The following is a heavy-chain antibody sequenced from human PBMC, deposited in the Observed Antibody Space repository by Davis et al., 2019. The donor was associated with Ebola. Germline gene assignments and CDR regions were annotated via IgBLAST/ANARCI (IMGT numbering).Heavy chain of an antibody. D-gene: IGHD1-26*01. Sequence: GESLKISCAASGFNVSSNYMNWIRQAPGKGLEWVAVIYSRGTTYYADSVKGRFTISRDNSRNTLYLQMNGLRVEDTAIYYCAKDTSNIWFDVWGQGTMVTVSS. V-gene: IGHV3-53*01. CDR1: GFNVSSNY. CDR3: AKDTSNIWFDV. CDR2: IYSRGTT. J-gene: IGHJ3*01.